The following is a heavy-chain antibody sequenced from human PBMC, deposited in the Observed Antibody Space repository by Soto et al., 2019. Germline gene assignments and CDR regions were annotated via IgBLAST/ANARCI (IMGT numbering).Heavy chain of an antibody. V-gene: IGHV3-74*01. CDR1: GFSFSGYW. Sequence: EVQLGESGGGLVQPGGSLRLSCATSGFSFSGYWIHWVRQAPGKGLVWVSHINGDGSSTNYADSVKGRFTISRDYAKNTLYLQMNSLRVEDTAVYYCARGGAYIYGPQYDWGQGTLVTVSS. CDR3: ARGGAYIYGPQYD. CDR2: INGDGSST. D-gene: IGHD5-18*01. J-gene: IGHJ4*02.